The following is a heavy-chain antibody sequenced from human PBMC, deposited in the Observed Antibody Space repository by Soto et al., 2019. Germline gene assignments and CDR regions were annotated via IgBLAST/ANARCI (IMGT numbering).Heavy chain of an antibody. CDR3: ATDTPSFAMITFGGVIVNAFDI. V-gene: IGHV1-2*02. Sequence: GASVKVSCKASGYTFTGYYMHWVRQAPGQGLEWMGWIDPNSGGTIYAQKFQGRVTMTKDTSTDTAYMELSSLRSEDTAVYYCATDTPSFAMITFGGVIVNAFDIWGQGTMVTVSS. J-gene: IGHJ3*02. D-gene: IGHD3-16*02. CDR1: GYTFTGYY. CDR2: IDPNSGGT.